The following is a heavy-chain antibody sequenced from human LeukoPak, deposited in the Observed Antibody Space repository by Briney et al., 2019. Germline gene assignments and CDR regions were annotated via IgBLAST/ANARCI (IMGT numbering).Heavy chain of an antibody. D-gene: IGHD3-10*02. V-gene: IGHV5-51*01. Sequence: GESLKIFCKASGYKFTNYWIGWVRQMPGKGLEWMTIIYPGDSETRYSPSFQGQVTISAAKSIDTIYLQWNTLKASDTAMYYCARALRTGQGDYVPVLWGQGTLVTVSS. J-gene: IGHJ4*02. CDR1: GYKFTNYW. CDR3: ARALRTGQGDYVPVL. CDR2: IYPGDSET.